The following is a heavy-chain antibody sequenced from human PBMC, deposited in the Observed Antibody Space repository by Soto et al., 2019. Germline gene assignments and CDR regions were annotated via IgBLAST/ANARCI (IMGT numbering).Heavy chain of an antibody. D-gene: IGHD1-1*01. CDR3: TRGPRSTSTGTGAF. CDR1: GFTFSMYW. J-gene: IGHJ4*02. CDR2: INDDGSHT. V-gene: IGHV3-74*01. Sequence: EVHLVESGGGLLQPGGSLRLSCAASGFTFSMYWMHWVRQVPGKGPEWVSRINDDGSHTNYADSVKGRFTNSRDNAKNTLYLQMHDLIAEDTAVYYCTRGPRSTSTGTGAFWGQGTLVTVSS.